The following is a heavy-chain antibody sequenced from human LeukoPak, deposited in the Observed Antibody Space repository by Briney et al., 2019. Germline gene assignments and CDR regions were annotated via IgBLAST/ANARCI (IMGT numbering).Heavy chain of an antibody. CDR3: ARDGYSIGRAFDP. CDR1: GGSFSAYY. J-gene: IGHJ5*02. D-gene: IGHD5-18*01. CDR2: ISHSGST. Sequence: SETLSLTCSVYGGSFSAYYWIWIRQSPEMGLQWIGEISHSGSTNYNPSLRSRLTMSVDTSKHQFSLKLSSVTAADSAIYYCARDGYSIGRAFDPWGQGTLVTVSS. V-gene: IGHV4-34*01.